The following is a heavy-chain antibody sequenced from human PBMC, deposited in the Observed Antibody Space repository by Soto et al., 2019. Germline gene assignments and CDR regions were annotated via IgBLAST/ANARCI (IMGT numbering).Heavy chain of an antibody. V-gene: IGHV4-39*01. Sequence: QLQLQESGPGLVKPSETLSLTCTVSGGSISSSSYYWGWIRQPPGKGLEWIGSIYYSGSTYYNPSLKRRVTISVDTSKNQFSLKLSSVTAADTAVYYCARQVVAYCSGGSCYSPNRNWFDPWGQGTLVTVSS. CDR1: GGSISSSSYY. CDR2: IYYSGST. CDR3: ARQVVAYCSGGSCYSPNRNWFDP. D-gene: IGHD2-15*01. J-gene: IGHJ5*02.